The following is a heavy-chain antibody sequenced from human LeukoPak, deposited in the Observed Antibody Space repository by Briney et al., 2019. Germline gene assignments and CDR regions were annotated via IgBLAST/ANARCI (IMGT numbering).Heavy chain of an antibody. Sequence: GGSLRLSCAASGFTFSSYSMNWVRQAPGKGLEWVSYISSSSSTIYYADSVKGRFTISRDNAKNSLYLQMNSLRAEDTAVYYCARGSNWKNAFDIWGQGTMVTVSA. D-gene: IGHD1-1*01. CDR3: ARGSNWKNAFDI. CDR1: GFTFSSYS. CDR2: ISSSSSTI. J-gene: IGHJ3*02. V-gene: IGHV3-48*01.